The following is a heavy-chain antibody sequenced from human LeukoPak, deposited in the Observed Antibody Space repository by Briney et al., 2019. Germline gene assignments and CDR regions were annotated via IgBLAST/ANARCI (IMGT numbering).Heavy chain of an antibody. CDR2: INPNRGGT. Sequence: ASVTVSCKCSECTFSRYTNSGVRQPPGQGLEWMGLINPNRGGTNYAQKFQGRVTMTRDTSISTAYMELRRLRSDDTAVYYCARDKQLCLRYWGQGTLVSVSS. D-gene: IGHD5-18*01. CDR3: ARDKQLCLRY. J-gene: IGHJ4*02. CDR1: ECTFSRYT. V-gene: IGHV1-2*02.